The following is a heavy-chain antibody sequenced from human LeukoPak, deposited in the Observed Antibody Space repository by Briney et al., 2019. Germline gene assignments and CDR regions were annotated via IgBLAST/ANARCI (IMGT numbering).Heavy chain of an antibody. CDR1: GFTFDDYA. V-gene: IGHV3-9*03. D-gene: IGHD6-13*01. J-gene: IGHJ4*02. CDR2: ISWNSGSI. CDR3: ATSIAAAGSFDY. Sequence: GGSLRLSCAASGFTFDDYAMHWVRQAPGKGLEWVSGISWNSGSIGYADSVKGRFTISRDNAKNSLYLQMNSLRAEDMALYYCATSIAAAGSFDYWGQGTLVTVSS.